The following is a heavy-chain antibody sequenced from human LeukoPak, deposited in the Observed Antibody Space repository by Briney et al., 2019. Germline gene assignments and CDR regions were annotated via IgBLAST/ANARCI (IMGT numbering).Heavy chain of an antibody. V-gene: IGHV3-74*01. D-gene: IGHD1-26*01. CDR3: ARGGTSGSLIY. Sequence: PGGSLRLSCAAAGFTFSNYWMHWVRQDKLKGLVWVSRINSDGGSTGYADCVKGRFTISRDNAKNTLYLQMNSLRAEDTALYYCARGGTSGSLIYWGQGTLVTVSS. CDR1: GFTFSNYW. CDR2: INSDGGST. J-gene: IGHJ4*02.